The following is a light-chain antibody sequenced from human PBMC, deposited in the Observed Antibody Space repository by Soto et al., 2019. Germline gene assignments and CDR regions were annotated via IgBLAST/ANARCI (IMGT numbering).Light chain of an antibody. J-gene: IGKJ5*01. V-gene: IGKV1D-12*01. Sequence: DIQMTQSPSSVSAAVGERVTITCRASQVMSSWLAWYQQKPGKAPKLLIFAASTLQSGVPSRFSVSGSRTDFTLTITSLQPEDIGTYYCQQTDTLPSTFGQGTRLEIK. CDR2: AAS. CDR3: QQTDTLPST. CDR1: QVMSSW.